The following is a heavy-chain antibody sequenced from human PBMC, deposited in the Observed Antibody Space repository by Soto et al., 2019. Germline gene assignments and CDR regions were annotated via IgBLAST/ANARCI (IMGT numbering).Heavy chain of an antibody. CDR2: IYYSGSN. D-gene: IGHD2-21*02. V-gene: IGHV4-39*01. Sequence: LETLSLTCTVTGDSISSRGYYLGWIRQPPGKGLEWIGSIYYSGSNYNNPSLRSRVSMSIDTSKDQFSLKLKSVTAADTALYFCARQPTSVVTQAYFDVWAPGSLVTVSS. CDR1: GDSISSRGYY. CDR3: ARQPTSVVTQAYFDV. J-gene: IGHJ4*02.